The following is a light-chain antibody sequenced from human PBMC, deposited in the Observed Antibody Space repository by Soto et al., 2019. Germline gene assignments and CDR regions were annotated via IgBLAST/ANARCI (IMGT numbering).Light chain of an antibody. V-gene: IGLV1-40*01. Sequence: QSVLTQPPSVSGAPGQRVTISCTGSSSHIGAGYDVHWYQQLPGTAPRLLIYGNSNRPSGVPDRFSGSKSGTSASLAITGLQAEDEADYYCQSYDSSLSGFYVFGTGTKVTVL. CDR2: GNS. CDR3: QSYDSSLSGFYV. J-gene: IGLJ1*01. CDR1: SSHIGAGYD.